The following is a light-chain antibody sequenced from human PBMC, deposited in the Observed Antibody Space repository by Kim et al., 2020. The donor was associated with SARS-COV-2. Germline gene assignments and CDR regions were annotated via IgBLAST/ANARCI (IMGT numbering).Light chain of an antibody. CDR3: QQYNNWPYT. V-gene: IGKV3-15*01. J-gene: IGKJ2*01. CDR2: GAS. CDR1: QSVSSN. Sequence: EIVMTQSPAPLSVSPGESATLSCRASQSVSSNLAWYQQKPGQAPRLLIYGASTRATGIPARFSGSGSGTEFTLTISSLQSEDFAVYYCQQYNNWPYTFGQGTKLEI.